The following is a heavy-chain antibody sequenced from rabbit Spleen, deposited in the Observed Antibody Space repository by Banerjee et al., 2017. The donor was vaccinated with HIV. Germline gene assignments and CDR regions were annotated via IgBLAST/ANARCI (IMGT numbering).Heavy chain of an antibody. CDR3: ARGDYNSYQL. Sequence: QALVESGGDLVKPGAALKLSCTASCFTLISDYMIWVRQAPGKGLEWIGYIDPVFGITYYANWVNGRFTISKTSSNTVTLQMPSMTVAATAAYFCARGDYNSYQLWGPGTLVTVS. D-gene: IGHD6-1*01. CDR1: CFTLISDY. V-gene: IGHV1S40*01. CDR2: IDPVFGIT. J-gene: IGHJ4*01.